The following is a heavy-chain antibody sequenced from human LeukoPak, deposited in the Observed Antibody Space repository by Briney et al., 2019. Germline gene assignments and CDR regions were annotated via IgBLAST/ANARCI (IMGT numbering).Heavy chain of an antibody. V-gene: IGHV3-73*01. CDR2: IRSIAKNYAT. Sequence: GGSLRLSCAASGFTFSGSAMDWVRQASGKGLEWVGRIRSIAKNYATTYAASVKGRFTISRDDSNNKAFLQMNSLKSDDTAVYYCTRLKYYYYYMDVWGKGTTVTVSS. CDR3: TRLKYYYYYMDV. CDR1: GFTFSGSA. J-gene: IGHJ6*03.